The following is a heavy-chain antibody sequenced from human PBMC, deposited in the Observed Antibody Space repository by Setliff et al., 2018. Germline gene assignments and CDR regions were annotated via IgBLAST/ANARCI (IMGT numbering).Heavy chain of an antibody. V-gene: IGHV4-31*03. J-gene: IGHJ5*01. CDR1: GGSISSGGYY. Sequence: SETLSLTCTVSGGSISSGGYYWSWIRQHPGKGLEWIGYIYYSGSTYYNPSLKSRVTISVDTSKNQFSLRLSSVTAADTAVYYCARRHLLSWFDSWGQGHLVTVSS. CDR2: IYYSGST. CDR3: ARRHLLSWFDS.